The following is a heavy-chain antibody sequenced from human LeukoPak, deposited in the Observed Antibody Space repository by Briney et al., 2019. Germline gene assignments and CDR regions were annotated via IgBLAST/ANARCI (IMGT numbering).Heavy chain of an antibody. D-gene: IGHD3-22*01. V-gene: IGHV4-34*01. CDR2: INHSGST. CDR3: ARGGRRTYYYDSSGRLFDY. J-gene: IGHJ4*02. CDR1: GGSFSGYY. Sequence: SETLSLTCAVYGGSFSGYYWSWIRQPPGKGLEWIGEINHSGSTNYNPSLKSRVTISVDTSKNQCSLKLSSVNTADTAVYYCARGGRRTYYYDSSGRLFDYWGQGTLVTVSS.